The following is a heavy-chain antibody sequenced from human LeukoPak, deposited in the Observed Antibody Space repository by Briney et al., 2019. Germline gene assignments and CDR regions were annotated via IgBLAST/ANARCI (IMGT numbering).Heavy chain of an antibody. J-gene: IGHJ4*02. CDR3: ARPMKRGSSQDPFDY. V-gene: IGHV5-51*01. CDR2: IYPGDSDT. Sequence: AGESLKISCKGSGYSFTSYWIGWVRQMPGKGLEWMGIIYPGDSDTRYSPSFQGQVTISADKSLSSAYLQWSSLKASDTAMYYCARPMKRGSSQDPFDYWGQGTLVTVSS. CDR1: GYSFTSYW. D-gene: IGHD1-26*01.